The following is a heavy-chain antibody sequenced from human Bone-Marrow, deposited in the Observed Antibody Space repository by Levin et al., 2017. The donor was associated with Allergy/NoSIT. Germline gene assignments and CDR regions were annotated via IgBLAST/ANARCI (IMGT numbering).Heavy chain of an antibody. J-gene: IGHJ4*02. D-gene: IGHD5-18*01. V-gene: IGHV4-59*01. CDR2: MYNSGNI. CDR3: AREITAVGSWYFDY. Sequence: GSLRLSCTVSGGSLSNYYWNWIRQPPGKGLEWIGYMYNSGNIKYNPSLKSRVTISIDTSKNQFSLKLSSVTAADTAVYYCAREITAVGSWYFDYWGQGTLVTVSS. CDR1: GGSLSNYY.